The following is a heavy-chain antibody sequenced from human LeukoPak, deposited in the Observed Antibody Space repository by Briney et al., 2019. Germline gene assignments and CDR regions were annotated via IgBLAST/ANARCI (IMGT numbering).Heavy chain of an antibody. CDR3: AMKFSRDYYYMDV. CDR2: VTWNGGST. CDR1: GFSIEDFG. J-gene: IGHJ6*03. Sequence: PGGSLRLSCEASGFSIEDFGMSWVRQPPGKGLEWVSGVTWNGGSTGYAASVEGRFTISRDNAKNSLYLQMNNLRAEDTALYYCAMKFSRDYYYMDVWGKGTTVTVSS. V-gene: IGHV3-20*04.